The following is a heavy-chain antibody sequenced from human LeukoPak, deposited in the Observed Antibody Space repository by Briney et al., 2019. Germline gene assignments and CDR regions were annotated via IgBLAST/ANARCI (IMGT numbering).Heavy chain of an antibody. CDR1: GFTFSDYY. CDR3: ARAGGNAEYYFDY. CDR2: ISSSSSYT. V-gene: IGHV3-11*06. J-gene: IGHJ4*02. Sequence: GGSLRLSCAASGFTFSDYYMSWIRQAPGKGLEWVSYISSSSSYTNYADSVKGRFTISRDNAKNSLYLQMNSLRAEDTAVYYCARAGGNAEYYFDYWGQGPLVTVSS. D-gene: IGHD2-8*02.